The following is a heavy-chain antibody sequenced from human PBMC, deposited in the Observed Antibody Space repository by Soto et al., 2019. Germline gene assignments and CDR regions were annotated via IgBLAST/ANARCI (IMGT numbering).Heavy chain of an antibody. CDR1: GFTFSDYY. D-gene: IGHD3-3*01. J-gene: IGHJ4*02. V-gene: IGHV3-11*01. CDR3: ARIKSGITIFGVVIPPLDY. CDR2: ISSSGSTI. Sequence: GSLRLSCAASGFTFSDYYMSWIRQAPWKGLEWVSYISSSGSTIYYADSVKGRFTISRDNAKNSLYLQMNSLRAEDTAVYYCARIKSGITIFGVVIPPLDYWGQGTLVTVSS.